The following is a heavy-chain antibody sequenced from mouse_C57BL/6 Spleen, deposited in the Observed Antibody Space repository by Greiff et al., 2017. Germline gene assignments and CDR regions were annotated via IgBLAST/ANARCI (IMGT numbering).Heavy chain of an antibody. CDR3: ARLYDYFYAMDY. Sequence: QVQLQQSGAELVRPGTSVKVSCKASGYAFTNYLIEWVKQRPGQGLEWIGVINPGSGGTNYNEKFKGKATLTADKSSSTAYMQLSSLTSEDSAVYFCARLYDYFYAMDYWGQGTSGTVSS. CDR2: INPGSGGT. V-gene: IGHV1-54*01. J-gene: IGHJ4*01. CDR1: GYAFTNYL. D-gene: IGHD2-4*01.